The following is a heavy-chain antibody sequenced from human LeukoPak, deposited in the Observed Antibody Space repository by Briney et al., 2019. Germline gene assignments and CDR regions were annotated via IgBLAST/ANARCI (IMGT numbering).Heavy chain of an antibody. V-gene: IGHV3-21*01. CDR1: GFTFSSYS. CDR2: ISSSSSYI. CDR3: AKQWPYYD. J-gene: IGHJ4*02. D-gene: IGHD6-19*01. Sequence: PGGSLRLSRAASGFTFSSYSMKWVRQAPGKGLEWVSSISSSSSYIYYADSVKGRFTISRDNAKNSLYLQMNSLRAEDTAEYYCAKQWPYYDWGQGTLVTVSS.